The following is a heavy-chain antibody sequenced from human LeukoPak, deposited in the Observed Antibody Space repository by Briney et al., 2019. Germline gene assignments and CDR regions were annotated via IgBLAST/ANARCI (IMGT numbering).Heavy chain of an antibody. D-gene: IGHD1-7*01. V-gene: IGHV3-23*01. CDR2: ISGSGGST. CDR1: GFTFSSYA. Sequence: PGGSLRLSCAASGFTFSSYAMSWVRQAPGKGLEWASAISGSGGSTYYADSVKGRFTISRDNSKNTLYLQMNSLRAEDTAVYYCAKRRGLELLYYYYMDVWGKGTTVTVSS. J-gene: IGHJ6*03. CDR3: AKRRGLELLYYYYMDV.